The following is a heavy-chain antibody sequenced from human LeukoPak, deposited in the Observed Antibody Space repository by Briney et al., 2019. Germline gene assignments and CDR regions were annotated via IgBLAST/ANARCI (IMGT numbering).Heavy chain of an antibody. CDR3: ARDPFLDYYGMDV. CDR2: ISSSSNTI. V-gene: IGHV3-48*01. D-gene: IGHD2/OR15-2a*01. J-gene: IGHJ6*02. Sequence: GGSLRLSCVASEFTFSWYSMNWVRQAPGKGLEWISYISSSSNTIHYADSVKGRFTISRDNSKDTLYLQMNSLRADDTAVFYCARDPFLDYYGMDVWGQGTTVTVSS. CDR1: EFTFSWYS.